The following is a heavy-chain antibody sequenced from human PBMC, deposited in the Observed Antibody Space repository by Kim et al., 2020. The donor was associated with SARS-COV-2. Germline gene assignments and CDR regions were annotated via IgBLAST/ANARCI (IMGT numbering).Heavy chain of an antibody. Sequence: GGSLRLSCAASGFTFSSYGMHWVRQAPGKGLEWVAVISYDGSNKYYADSVKGRFTISRDNSKNTLYLQMNSLRAEDTAVYYCAKGRDSGVVTPGFDYWGQGTLVTVSS. J-gene: IGHJ4*02. V-gene: IGHV3-30*18. D-gene: IGHD2-21*02. CDR3: AKGRDSGVVTPGFDY. CDR2: ISYDGSNK. CDR1: GFTFSSYG.